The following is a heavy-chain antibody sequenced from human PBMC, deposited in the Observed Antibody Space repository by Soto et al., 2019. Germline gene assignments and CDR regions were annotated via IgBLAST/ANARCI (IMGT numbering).Heavy chain of an antibody. J-gene: IGHJ5*02. CDR2: INPISGGT. CDR1: GYSFTGYY. D-gene: IGHD4-17*01. CDR3: ARDPYGDYESPNTFDP. V-gene: IGHV1-2*02. Sequence: ASVKVSCKASGYSFTGYYIHWVRQAPGQGLEWVGRINPISGGTNYAQNFQGRVAMTRDTSISTAYMEVSRLRSDDTAVYYCARDPYGDYESPNTFDPWGQGTLVTVSS.